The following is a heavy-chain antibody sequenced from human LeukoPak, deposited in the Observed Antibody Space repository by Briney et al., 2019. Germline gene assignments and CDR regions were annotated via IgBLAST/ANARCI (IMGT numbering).Heavy chain of an antibody. D-gene: IGHD6-25*01. Sequence: GGSLRLSCAASGFTFSSYGMRWVRQAPGKGLEWVSAITCGGSSTYYADSVKGRFTISRDNSKNTLYLQMNSLGAEDTAVYYCVKDVRSGSSRVVVAYWGQGTLVTVSS. CDR1: GFTFSSYG. V-gene: IGHV3-23*01. CDR3: VKDVRSGSSRVVVAY. CDR2: ITCGGSST. J-gene: IGHJ4*02.